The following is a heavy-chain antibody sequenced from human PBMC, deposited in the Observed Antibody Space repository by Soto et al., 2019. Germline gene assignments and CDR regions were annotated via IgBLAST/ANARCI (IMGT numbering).Heavy chain of an antibody. V-gene: IGHV3-33*01. J-gene: IGHJ4*02. CDR2: IWYDGSNK. Sequence: GGSLRLSCAASGFTFSSYGMHWVRQAPGKGLEWVAVIWYDGSNKYYADSVKGRFTISRDNFKNTLYLQMNSLRAEDTAVYYCARQWTNYDILTGYFQYYFDYWGQGTLVTVSS. CDR1: GFTFSSYG. D-gene: IGHD3-9*01. CDR3: ARQWTNYDILTGYFQYYFDY.